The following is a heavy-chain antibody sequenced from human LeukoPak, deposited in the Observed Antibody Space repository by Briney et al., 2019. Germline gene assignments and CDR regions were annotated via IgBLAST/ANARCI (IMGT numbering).Heavy chain of an antibody. J-gene: IGHJ4*02. CDR3: ARDALSRGAVDS. D-gene: IGHD3-10*01. CDR1: GGSVSSAAYY. V-gene: IGHV4-31*03. CDR2: IHHIGGS. Sequence: PSQTLSLTCTVSGGSVSSAAYYWSWIRQHPGKGLEWIGYIHHIGGSYYNPSLTSRVIISVDTSKNQFSLKMTSVTAADTAAYFCARDALSRGAVDSWGQGTLVTVSS.